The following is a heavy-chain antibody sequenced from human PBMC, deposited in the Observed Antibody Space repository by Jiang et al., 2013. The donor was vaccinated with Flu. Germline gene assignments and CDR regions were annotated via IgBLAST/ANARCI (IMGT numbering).Heavy chain of an antibody. CDR2: IYYSGST. D-gene: IGHD6-19*01. Sequence: WIRQPPRKGLEWIGYIYYSGSTNYNPSLKSRVTISVDTSKNQFSLKLSSVTAADTAVYYCARLNHEAVAGTRATVWFDPWGQGTLVTVSS. V-gene: IGHV4-59*08. J-gene: IGHJ5*02. CDR3: ARLNHEAVAGTRATVWFDP.